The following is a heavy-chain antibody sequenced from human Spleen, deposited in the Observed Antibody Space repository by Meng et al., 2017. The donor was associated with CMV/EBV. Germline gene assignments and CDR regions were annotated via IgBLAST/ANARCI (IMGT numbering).Heavy chain of an antibody. V-gene: IGHV3-74*01. CDR2: INSDGSTT. Sequence: GGSLRLSCAASGFTFSSYWMHWVRQAPGKGLVWVSRINSDGSTTNYADSVKGRFTISRDNGKNTLYLQMNSLRAEDTAVYFCSRGKYSDPWGQGKLVTVSS. CDR3: SRGKYSDP. J-gene: IGHJ5*02. CDR1: GFTFSSYW. D-gene: IGHD2/OR15-2a*01.